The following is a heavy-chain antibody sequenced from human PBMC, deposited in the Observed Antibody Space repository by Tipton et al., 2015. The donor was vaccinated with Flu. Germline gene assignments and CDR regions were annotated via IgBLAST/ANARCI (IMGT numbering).Heavy chain of an antibody. V-gene: IGHV4-34*01. D-gene: IGHD6-19*01. Sequence: TLSLTCIVYGASFSNYCWSWIRQPPGKALEWIGEINHSGSANYNPSLKTRVTISVDASKNQFSLMPSSVTAADTAVYYCARSIAVSGKFDPWGQGTLVTVSS. CDR2: INHSGSA. CDR1: GASFSNYC. CDR3: ARSIAVSGKFDP. J-gene: IGHJ5*02.